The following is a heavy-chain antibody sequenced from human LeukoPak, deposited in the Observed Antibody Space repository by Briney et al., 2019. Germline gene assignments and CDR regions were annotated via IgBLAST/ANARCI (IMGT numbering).Heavy chain of an antibody. CDR1: GFRVTSYG. CDR3: ARGGASGPDGLDV. J-gene: IGHJ6*02. Sequence: ASVKVSCKASGFRVTSYGFTWVRQAPGQGLEWMGWISGYNGNTNYAQNLQGGVTMTTDTSTTTVYMELRSLRPDDTAIYFCARGGASGPDGLDVWGQGTTVIVSS. D-gene: IGHD6-25*01. V-gene: IGHV1-18*01. CDR2: ISGYNGNT.